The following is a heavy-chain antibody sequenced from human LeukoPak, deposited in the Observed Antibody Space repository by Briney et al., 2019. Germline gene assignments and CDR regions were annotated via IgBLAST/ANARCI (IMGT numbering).Heavy chain of an antibody. CDR3: ARGHFQDPGIAAA. D-gene: IGHD6-13*01. CDR2: INTNTGNP. CDR1: GYTFTSYD. V-gene: IGHV7-4-1*02. J-gene: IGHJ5*02. Sequence: ASVKVSCKASGYTFTSYDINWVRQATGQGLEWMGWINTNTGNPTYAQGFTGRFVFSLDTSVSTAYLQISSLKAEDTAVYYCARGHFQDPGIAAAWGQGTLVTVSS.